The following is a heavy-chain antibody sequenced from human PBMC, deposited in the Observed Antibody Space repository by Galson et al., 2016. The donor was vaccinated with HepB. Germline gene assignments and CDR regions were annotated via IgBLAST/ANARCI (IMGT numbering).Heavy chain of an antibody. Sequence: PALVKPTQTLTLTCTFPGFSLSTSGMCVSWIRQPPGKALEWLALIDWDEDKYYSTSLKTRLTISKDTSKNQVVLTMTNMDPVDTATCYCARMKYYYYGMDGWGQGTTVTVSS. V-gene: IGHV2-70*01. CDR1: GFSLSTSGMC. J-gene: IGHJ6*02. CDR2: IDWDEDK. CDR3: ARMKYYYYGMDG.